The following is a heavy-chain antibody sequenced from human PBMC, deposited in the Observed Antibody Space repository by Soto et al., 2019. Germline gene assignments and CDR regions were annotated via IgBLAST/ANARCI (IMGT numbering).Heavy chain of an antibody. J-gene: IGHJ1*01. CDR2: ISKDGSHS. CDR1: GFNFRTYG. D-gene: IGHD4-17*01. V-gene: IGHV3-30*03. CDR3: ARGTDYADLGNAEYFHP. Sequence: QVQLVESGGGVVQPGRSLRLSCAASGFNFRTYGIHWVRQAPGKGLEWVALISKDGSHSYYAHSVKGRFTTSRDNSQNKAFLQVNSLRGEDTAVYFCARGTDYADLGNAEYFHPWGQGTLVTVSS.